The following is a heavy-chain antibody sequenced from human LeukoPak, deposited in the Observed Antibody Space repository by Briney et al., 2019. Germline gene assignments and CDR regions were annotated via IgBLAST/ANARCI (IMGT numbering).Heavy chain of an antibody. Sequence: GGSLRLSCAASGFTVSSNYMSWVRQAPGKGLEWVSVIYSGGSTYYADSVKGRFTISRDNSKNTLYLQMNSLRAEDTAVYYCARDLGYHLLTNYYYYGMDVWGQGTTVTVSS. V-gene: IGHV3-66*02. CDR3: ARDLGYHLLTNYYYYGMDV. D-gene: IGHD2-2*01. CDR2: IYSGGST. CDR1: GFTVSSNY. J-gene: IGHJ6*02.